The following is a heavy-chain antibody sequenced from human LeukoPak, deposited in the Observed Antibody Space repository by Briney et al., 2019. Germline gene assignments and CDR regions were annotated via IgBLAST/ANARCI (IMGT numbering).Heavy chain of an antibody. CDR1: GFTVSNNY. Sequence: PGGSLRLSCAASGFTVSNNYMNWVRQAPGKGLEWVSVIFSGGDTFYADSVQGRFTISRDDSKNTLFLQMNSLRADDTAVYYCTGDAPAAGKLDYWGQGTLVTVSS. V-gene: IGHV3-66*01. J-gene: IGHJ4*02. CDR3: TGDAPAAGKLDY. D-gene: IGHD4-23*01. CDR2: IFSGGDT.